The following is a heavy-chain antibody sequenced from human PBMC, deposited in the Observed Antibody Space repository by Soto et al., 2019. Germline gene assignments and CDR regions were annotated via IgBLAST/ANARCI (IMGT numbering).Heavy chain of an antibody. J-gene: IGHJ4*02. CDR1: GYTFTSYA. CDR3: ARDMYYDFWSGRFDD. CDR2: INAGNGNT. V-gene: IGHV1-3*01. Sequence: ASVKVSCKASGYTFTSYAMHWVRQAPGQRLEWMGWINAGNGNTKYSQKFQGRVTITRDTSASTAYMELSSLRSEDTAVYYCARDMYYDFWSGRFDDWAQGTLVTVSS. D-gene: IGHD3-3*01.